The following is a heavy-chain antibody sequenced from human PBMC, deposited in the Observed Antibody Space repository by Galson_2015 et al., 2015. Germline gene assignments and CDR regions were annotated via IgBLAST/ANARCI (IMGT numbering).Heavy chain of an antibody. Sequence: SLRLSCAASGSPFSSYWMHWVRHVPGKGLVWVSHINNDGSGTGYADSVKGRFTIYRDNAKNTLYLQMNSLRSEDTAVYYCARDLWANYYYFGIDVWGQGTTVTVSS. D-gene: IGHD1-26*01. J-gene: IGHJ6*02. CDR3: ARDLWANYYYFGIDV. V-gene: IGHV3-74*01. CDR2: INNDGSGT. CDR1: GSPFSSYW.